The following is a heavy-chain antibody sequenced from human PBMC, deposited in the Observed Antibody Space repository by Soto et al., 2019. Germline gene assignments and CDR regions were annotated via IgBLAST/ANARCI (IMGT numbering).Heavy chain of an antibody. CDR3: AKDQREYYDAPGGWFDP. J-gene: IGHJ5*02. Sequence: GGSLRLSCAASGFTFDDYAMHWVRQAPGKGLEWVSGISWNSGSIGYADSVKGRFTISRDNAKNSLYLQMNSLRAEDTALYYCAKDQREYYDAPGGWFDPWGQGTLVTVSS. CDR2: ISWNSGSI. CDR1: GFTFDDYA. V-gene: IGHV3-9*01. D-gene: IGHD3-3*01.